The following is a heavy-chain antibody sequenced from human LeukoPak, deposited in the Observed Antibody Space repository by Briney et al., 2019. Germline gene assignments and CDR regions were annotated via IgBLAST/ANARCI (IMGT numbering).Heavy chain of an antibody. CDR2: IRNEAKSYTT. D-gene: IGHD6-13*01. Sequence: GGSLRLSCAASGFTFSDHYMDWVRHAPGKGLEWVGRIRNEAKSYTTEYAASVKGRFTISRDDSKNSLYLQMNSLKTEDTAVYYCARVVAAVGSYYFDCWGQGTLVTVSS. J-gene: IGHJ4*02. CDR1: GFTFSDHY. V-gene: IGHV3-72*01. CDR3: ARVVAAVGSYYFDC.